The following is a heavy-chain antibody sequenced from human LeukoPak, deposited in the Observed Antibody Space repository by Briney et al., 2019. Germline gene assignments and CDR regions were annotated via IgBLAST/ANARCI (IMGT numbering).Heavy chain of an antibody. J-gene: IGHJ4*02. CDR3: AGLTTVTTGY. Sequence: GGSLRLPCAASGFPFSSYSMNWVRQAPGKGLEWVSSISSSSSYIYYADSVKGLFTIARDNAKNSLYLQMNSLRAEDTAVYYCAGLTTVTTGYWGQGTLVTVSS. CDR2: ISSSSSYI. V-gene: IGHV3-21*01. D-gene: IGHD4-11*01. CDR1: GFPFSSYS.